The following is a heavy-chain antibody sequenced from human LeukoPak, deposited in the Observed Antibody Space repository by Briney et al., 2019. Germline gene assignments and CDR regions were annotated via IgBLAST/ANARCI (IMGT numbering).Heavy chain of an antibody. Sequence: AGGSLRLSCAASGFTFSSYSMNWVRQAPGQGLERVSSISSNSSYIYYAGSVKGRFTISRDNVKISLYLQMNSLRAEDTAVYYWARDSRRGHFDYWGQGTLVTVSS. CDR2: ISSNSSYI. J-gene: IGHJ4*02. CDR1: GFTFSSYS. CDR3: ARDSRRGHFDY. V-gene: IGHV3-21*01.